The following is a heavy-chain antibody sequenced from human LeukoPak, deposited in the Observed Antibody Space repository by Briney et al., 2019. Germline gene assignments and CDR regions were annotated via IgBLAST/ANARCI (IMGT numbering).Heavy chain of an antibody. CDR3: AKARGRADGKFDY. D-gene: IGHD1-14*01. J-gene: IGHJ4*02. CDR2: ISGSGGST. V-gene: IGHV3-23*01. Sequence: GGSLRLSCAASGFTFSSYAMSWVRQAPGKGLEWVSAISGSGGSTYYADSVKGRFTISRDNSKNTLYLQMNSLRAEDTAVYYWAKARGRADGKFDYWGQGTLVTVSS. CDR1: GFTFSSYA.